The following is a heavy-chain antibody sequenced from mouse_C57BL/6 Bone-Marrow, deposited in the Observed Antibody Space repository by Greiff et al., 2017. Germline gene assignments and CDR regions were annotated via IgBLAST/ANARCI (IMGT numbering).Heavy chain of an antibody. CDR1: GFSLTSSG. CDR2: IWSGGST. D-gene: IGHD2-3*01. J-gene: IGHJ3*01. V-gene: IGHV2-2*01. Sequence: VQRVESGPGLVQPSQSLSITCTVSGFSLTSSGVHWVRQSPGKGLEWLGVIWSGGSTDYNAAFIYRLSISKDNSKSQVFFKMNSLQAYDTAIYYCARNGGYYVPFTYWGQGTLVTVSA. CDR3: ARNGGYYVPFTY.